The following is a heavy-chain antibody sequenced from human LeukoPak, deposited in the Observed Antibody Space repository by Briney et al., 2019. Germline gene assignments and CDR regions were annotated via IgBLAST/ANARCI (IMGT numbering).Heavy chain of an antibody. V-gene: IGHV4-61*02. Sequence: SQTLSLTCTVSGGSISSGSYYWSWIRQSAGKGLEWIGRIYTSGSTNYNPSLKSRVTISVDTSKNQFSLKLSSVTAADTAVYYCARDHSSSWRNFDYWGQGTLVTVSS. D-gene: IGHD6-13*01. CDR2: IYTSGST. CDR3: ARDHSSSWRNFDY. CDR1: GGSISSGSYY. J-gene: IGHJ4*02.